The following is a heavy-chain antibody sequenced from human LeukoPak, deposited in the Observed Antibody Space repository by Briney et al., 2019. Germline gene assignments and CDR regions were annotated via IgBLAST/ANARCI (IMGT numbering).Heavy chain of an antibody. J-gene: IGHJ6*03. CDR1: GGSISSGGYY. V-gene: IGHV4-30-2*02. CDR2: IYHSGST. CDR3: ARNHDFWSGHYYYYMDV. D-gene: IGHD3-3*01. Sequence: PSETLSLTCTVSGGSISSGGYYWSWIRQPPGKGLEWIGYIYHSGSTYYNPSLKSRVTISVDRSKNQFSLKLSSVTAADTAVYYCARNHDFWSGHYYYYMDVWGKGTTVTVSS.